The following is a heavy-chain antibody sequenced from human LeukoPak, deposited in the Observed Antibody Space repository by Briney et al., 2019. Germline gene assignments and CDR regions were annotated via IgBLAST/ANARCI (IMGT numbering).Heavy chain of an antibody. V-gene: IGHV3-21*01. D-gene: IGHD3-3*01. CDR1: GFTFSSYS. Sequence: GGSLRLSCAASGFTFSSYSMNWVRQAPGKGLEWVSSISSSSSYIYYADSVKGRFTISRDNAKNSLYLQMNSLRAEDTAVYYCASYYDFWSGYYTYYFDYWGQGTLVTVSS. CDR3: ASYYDFWSGYYTYYFDY. CDR2: ISSSSSYI. J-gene: IGHJ4*02.